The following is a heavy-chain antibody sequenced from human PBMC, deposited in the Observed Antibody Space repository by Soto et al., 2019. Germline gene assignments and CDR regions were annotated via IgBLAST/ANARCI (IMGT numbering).Heavy chain of an antibody. J-gene: IGHJ4*02. Sequence: GXSLRLSCAASGFTLSSYGLHWFRQAPGKGLEWVAVISYDGSNKYYADSVKGRFTISRDNSKNTLYLQMNSLRAEDTAVYYCAKGYDSSGYYHFDYWGQGTLVTVSS. CDR2: ISYDGSNK. D-gene: IGHD3-22*01. V-gene: IGHV3-30*18. CDR1: GFTLSSYG. CDR3: AKGYDSSGYYHFDY.